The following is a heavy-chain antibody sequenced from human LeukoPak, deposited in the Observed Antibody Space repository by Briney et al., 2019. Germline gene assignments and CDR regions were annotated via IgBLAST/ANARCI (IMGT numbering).Heavy chain of an antibody. J-gene: IGHJ5*02. CDR2: INPNSGGT. Sequence: GASVKVSCKGSGYTFTGYYMHWVRQAPGQGLEWMGWINPNSGGTNYAQKFQGRVTMTRDTSISTAYMELSRLRSDDTAVYYCARDPSRLTIFGVVPNWFDPWGQGTLVTVSS. CDR1: GYTFTGYY. V-gene: IGHV1-2*02. D-gene: IGHD3-3*01. CDR3: ARDPSRLTIFGVVPNWFDP.